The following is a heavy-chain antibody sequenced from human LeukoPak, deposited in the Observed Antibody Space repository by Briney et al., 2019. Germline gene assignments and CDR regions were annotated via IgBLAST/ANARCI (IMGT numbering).Heavy chain of an antibody. Sequence: GEPRKISCQASGYSFTGYSIAWAGRLPGKGLEWMGIIYPGDSDTRYSPSFQGQATISADKSISTAYLQWSSLKASDTATYYCARHSPIYDAFDIWGQGTMVTVSS. CDR3: ARHSPIYDAFDI. CDR2: IYPGDSDT. J-gene: IGHJ3*02. CDR1: GYSFTGYS. D-gene: IGHD3-3*02. V-gene: IGHV5-51*01.